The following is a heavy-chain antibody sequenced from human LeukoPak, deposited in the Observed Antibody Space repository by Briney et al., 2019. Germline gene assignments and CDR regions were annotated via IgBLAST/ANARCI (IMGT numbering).Heavy chain of an antibody. CDR1: GYTFTSYG. J-gene: IGHJ3*02. CDR3: AREFGAFDI. D-gene: IGHD3-10*01. Sequence: ASVKVSCKASGYTFTSYGISWVRQAPGQGLEWMGWINPNSGGTNYAQKFQGRVTMTRDTSISTAYMELSRLRSDDTAVYYCAREFGAFDIWGQGTMVTVSS. V-gene: IGHV1-2*02. CDR2: INPNSGGT.